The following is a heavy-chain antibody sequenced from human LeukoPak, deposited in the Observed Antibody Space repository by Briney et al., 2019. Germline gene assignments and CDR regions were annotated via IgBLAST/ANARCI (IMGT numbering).Heavy chain of an antibody. J-gene: IGHJ4*02. V-gene: IGHV3-33*06. D-gene: IGHD4-11*01. CDR2: IWSDGTNT. CDR3: AKDAQRGFDYSNSLDK. CDR1: GFTFSHFG. Sequence: GGSLRLSCATSGFTFSHFGIYWVRQAPGKGLEWVAVIWSDGTNTYYGDPVKGRFTISRDNFQRTVYLQMNSLRAEDTAVYYFAKDAQRGFDYSNSLDKWGQGTLVTVSS.